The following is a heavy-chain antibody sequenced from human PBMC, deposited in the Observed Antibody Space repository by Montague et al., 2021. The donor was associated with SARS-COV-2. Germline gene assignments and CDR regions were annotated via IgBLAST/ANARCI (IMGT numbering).Heavy chain of an antibody. Sequence: SLRLSCAASGFTFNNYAMHWVRQAPGKGLEWVAIISYDGSNKYYADSVKGRFAISRDNSKNTLYLQMNSLRAEDTAVYYCVRASLIKARIGVAWTTVYWGQGTLVTISS. CDR1: GFTFNNYA. CDR2: ISYDGSNK. J-gene: IGHJ4*02. CDR3: VRASLIKARIGVAWTTVY. V-gene: IGHV3-30*09. D-gene: IGHD6-19*01.